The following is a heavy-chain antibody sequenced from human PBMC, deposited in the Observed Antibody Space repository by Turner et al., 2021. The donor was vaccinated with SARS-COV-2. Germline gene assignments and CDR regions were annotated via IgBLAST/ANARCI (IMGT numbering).Heavy chain of an antibody. D-gene: IGHD2-8*01. V-gene: IGHV1-2*02. CDR1: GYTFTGYY. CDR2: INPNSGGT. CDR3: ARIPHLMVGIRFDP. J-gene: IGHJ5*02. Sequence: QVQLVQSGAEVKKPGASVKVSCTASGYTFTGYYMHWVRQAPGQGLEWMGWINPNSGGTNYAQTFQGRVTMTRDTSISTAYMELSRLRSDDTAVYYCARIPHLMVGIRFDPWGQGTLVIVSS.